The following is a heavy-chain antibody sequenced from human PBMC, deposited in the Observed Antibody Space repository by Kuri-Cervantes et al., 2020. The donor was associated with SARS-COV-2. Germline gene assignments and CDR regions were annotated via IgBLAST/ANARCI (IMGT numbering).Heavy chain of an antibody. D-gene: IGHD3-22*01. Sequence: GESLKISCAASGFTFSSYNMNWVRQAPGKVLEWVSSISSSSSYIFYAGSVKGRFTISRDNAKNSLYLQMNSLRAEDTAVYYCARGRTFYYDRDVFDIWGQGTMVTVSS. CDR3: ARGRTFYYDRDVFDI. CDR1: GFTFSSYN. J-gene: IGHJ3*02. CDR2: ISSSSSYI. V-gene: IGHV3-21*01.